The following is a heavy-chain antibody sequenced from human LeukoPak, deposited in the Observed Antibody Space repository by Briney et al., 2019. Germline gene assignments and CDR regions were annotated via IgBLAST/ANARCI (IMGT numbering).Heavy chain of an antibody. CDR1: GFTFSSYW. J-gene: IGHJ3*02. D-gene: IGHD2-8*02. V-gene: IGHV3-7*03. CDR2: INQDGSET. CDR3: AKGGYGPTGGNAFDI. Sequence: GGSLRLSCAASGFTFSSYWMSWVRQAPGKGLEWVANINQDGSETYYVDSVKGRFTISRDDAKKSLFLQMNSLRAEDTAVYYCAKGGYGPTGGNAFDIWGQGTMVTVSS.